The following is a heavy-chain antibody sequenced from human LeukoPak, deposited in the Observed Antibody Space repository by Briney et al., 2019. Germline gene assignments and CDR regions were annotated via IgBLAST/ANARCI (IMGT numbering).Heavy chain of an antibody. CDR1: GYTFSGTGWY. CDR3: ARDGPAQMVDLGY. D-gene: IGHD3-10*01. Sequence: ASVKVSCKASGYTFSGTGWYLYWLRQAPGQGFECMGWIHPNNGDTAYAQKSEGRVAMTRDTSISTAYMELRRLRPDDTAVYFCARDGPAQMVDLGYWGQGTLVTVSS. CDR2: IHPNNGDT. V-gene: IGHV1-2*02. J-gene: IGHJ4*02.